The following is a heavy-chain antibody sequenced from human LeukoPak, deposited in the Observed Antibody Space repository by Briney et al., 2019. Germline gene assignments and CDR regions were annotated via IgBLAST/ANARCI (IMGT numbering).Heavy chain of an antibody. J-gene: IGHJ4*02. CDR3: ARAPKTDYGDYAFDY. CDR2: ISSSGSTI. CDR1: GFTFSSYS. D-gene: IGHD4-17*01. V-gene: IGHV3-48*04. Sequence: PGGSLRLSCAASGFTFSSYSMNWVRQAPGKGLEWVSYISSSGSTIYYADSVKGRFTISRDNAKNSLYLQMNSLRAEDTAVYYCARAPKTDYGDYAFDYWGQGTLVTVSS.